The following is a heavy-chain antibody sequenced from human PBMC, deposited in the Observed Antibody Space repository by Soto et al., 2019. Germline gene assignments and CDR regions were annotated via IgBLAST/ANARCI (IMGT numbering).Heavy chain of an antibody. V-gene: IGHV2-5*02. J-gene: IGHJ4*02. D-gene: IGHD3-10*01. CDR1: GFSLSTRGVA. Sequence: QITLKESGPTLVKPTQTLTLTCTFPGFSLSTRGVAVAWISPRPGKALECLALIYWDDDKRYSPFHKSRLTNPKETSKNPGVLTRTNMDPDDTATYYCAHRGMFRGVIASFDYWGQGALVTVSS. CDR3: AHRGMFRGVIASFDY. CDR2: IYWDDDK.